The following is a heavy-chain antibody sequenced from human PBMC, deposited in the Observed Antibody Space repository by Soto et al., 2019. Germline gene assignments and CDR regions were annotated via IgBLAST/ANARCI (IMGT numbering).Heavy chain of an antibody. D-gene: IGHD3-3*01. CDR3: ARARKGFLKVGGPDY. V-gene: IGHV1-18*01. Sequence: QVQLVQSGAEVKKPGASVKVSCKASGYTFSSYGISWVRQAPGQGLEWMGWISEYNGNTNYAQKLHGRVNMTTDTSTSTAYMEVRGLRSDDTAVYYCARARKGFLKVGGPDYWGQGTLVTVSS. CDR2: ISEYNGNT. J-gene: IGHJ4*02. CDR1: GYTFSSYG.